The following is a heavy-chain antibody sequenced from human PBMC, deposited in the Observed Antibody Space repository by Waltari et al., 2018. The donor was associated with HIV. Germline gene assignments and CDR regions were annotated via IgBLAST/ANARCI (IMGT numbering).Heavy chain of an antibody. Sequence: EQLVESGGGLVQPGESLRLSCVASGFTVTSNWMRWFRQAPGKGLEWVASIKYDGTERKYADSVKGRFTISRDNAKTSLFLEMHNLRVEDTGIYSCATSSSADAHWGQGTLVTVSS. D-gene: IGHD2-2*01. CDR2: IKYDGTER. CDR3: ATSSSADAH. CDR1: GFTVTSNW. V-gene: IGHV3-7*03. J-gene: IGHJ4*02.